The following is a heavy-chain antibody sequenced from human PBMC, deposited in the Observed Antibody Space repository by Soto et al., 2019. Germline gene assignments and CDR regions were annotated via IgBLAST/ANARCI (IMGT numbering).Heavy chain of an antibody. CDR2: IGTAGDT. CDR1: GFTFSSYD. V-gene: IGHV3-13*01. J-gene: IGHJ4*02. CDR3: ARSLPQSFFDY. Sequence: GGSLRLSCAASGFTFSSYDMHWVRQATGKGLEWVSAIGTAGDTYYPGSVKGRFTISRENAKNSLYLQMNSLRAEDTAVYYCARSLPQSFFDYWGQGTLVTVSS.